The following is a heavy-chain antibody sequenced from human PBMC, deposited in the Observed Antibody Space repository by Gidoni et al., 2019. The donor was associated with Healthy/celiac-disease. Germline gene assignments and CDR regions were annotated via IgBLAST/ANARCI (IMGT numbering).Heavy chain of an antibody. V-gene: IGHV2-5*01. CDR3: AHRQTTYDYGDYTDFDY. D-gene: IGHD4-17*01. Sequence: QITLKESGPTLVKPTQTLTLTCTFSGFSLSTSGVGVGWIRQPPGKALEWLALIYWNDDKRYSPSLKSRLTITKDTSKNQVVLTMTNMDPVDTATYYCAHRQTTYDYGDYTDFDYWGQGTLVTVSS. CDR2: IYWNDDK. J-gene: IGHJ4*02. CDR1: GFSLSTSGVG.